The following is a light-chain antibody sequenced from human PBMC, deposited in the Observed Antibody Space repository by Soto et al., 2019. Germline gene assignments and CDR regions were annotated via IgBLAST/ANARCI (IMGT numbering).Light chain of an antibody. Sequence: DIQMTQSPSSLSASVGDRVTITCRASQGISNNLAWYQQKPGKVPKLLIYVASTLQSGVPSRFSGSGSGTDFTLTISSLQPEDVATYYCQKYNSVPITFGQGTRLEIK. J-gene: IGKJ5*01. CDR1: QGISNN. CDR3: QKYNSVPIT. CDR2: VAS. V-gene: IGKV1-27*01.